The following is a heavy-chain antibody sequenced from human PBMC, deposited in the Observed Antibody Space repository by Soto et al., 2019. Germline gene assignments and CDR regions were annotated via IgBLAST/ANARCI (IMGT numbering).Heavy chain of an antibody. V-gene: IGHV4-39*01. Sequence: LSLTCTVSTDSSSFTNSYWGWIRQPPGKGLQWIGSSSYNGGTFYNPSLKGRVVISFDTSKKQSSLQVTSETAADTAVYFCARHRIEVVWRGFDFWGQGSPVTVSS. D-gene: IGHD3-10*01. CDR3: ARHRIEVVWRGFDF. CDR1: TDSSSFTNSY. CDR2: SSYNGGT. J-gene: IGHJ4*02.